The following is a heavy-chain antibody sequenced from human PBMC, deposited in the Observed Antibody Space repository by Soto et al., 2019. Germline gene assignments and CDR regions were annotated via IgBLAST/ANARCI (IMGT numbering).Heavy chain of an antibody. Sequence: QVQLQESAPGLVEPSQTLSLTCTVSGGSIRSGAYHWNWIRQHPGKGLEWIGYIYYSGSTYYNPSLKSRLTISVDTSKNQFSLKLSSVTAADTAVYYCARNPSSSSSIDLYFDSWGQGTLVTVSS. V-gene: IGHV4-31*03. CDR3: ARNPSSSSSIDLYFDS. CDR1: GGSIRSGAYH. J-gene: IGHJ4*02. CDR2: IYYSGST. D-gene: IGHD6-13*01.